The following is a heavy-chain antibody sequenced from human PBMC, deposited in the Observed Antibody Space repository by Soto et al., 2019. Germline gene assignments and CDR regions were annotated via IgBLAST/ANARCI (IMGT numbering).Heavy chain of an antibody. D-gene: IGHD2-2*01. V-gene: IGHV5-51*01. CDR1: GYTFSKYW. CDR2: IYPGDSDT. CDR3: ARPHCSSTSCRWYYGMDV. J-gene: IGHJ6*02. Sequence: GESLKISCKGSGYTFSKYWIGWVRQTPGKGLEWMGMIYPGDSDTRYSPSFQGQVTISADKSISTAYLQWSSLKASDTAMYYCARPHCSSTSCRWYYGMDVWGQGTTVTVSS.